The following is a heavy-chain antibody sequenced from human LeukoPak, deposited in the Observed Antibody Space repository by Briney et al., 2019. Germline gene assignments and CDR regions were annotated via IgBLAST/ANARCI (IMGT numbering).Heavy chain of an antibody. Sequence: GGSLRLSCAASGFTFSSYDMHWVRQAPGKGLEWVAVISYDGSNKYYADSVKGRFTISRDNSKNTLYLQMNSLRAEDTAVYYCASHTVTTQSYYFDYWGQETLVTVSS. D-gene: IGHD4-17*01. CDR2: ISYDGSNK. J-gene: IGHJ4*02. CDR3: ASHTVTTQSYYFDY. V-gene: IGHV3-30*03. CDR1: GFTFSSYD.